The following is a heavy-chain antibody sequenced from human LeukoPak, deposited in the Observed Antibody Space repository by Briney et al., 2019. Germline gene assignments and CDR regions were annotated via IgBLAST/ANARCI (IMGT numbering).Heavy chain of an antibody. Sequence: PSETLSLTCTVSGGSISSYYWSWIRQPAGKGLEWIGRIYTSGSTNYNPSLKSRVTMSVDTSKNQFSLKLSSVIAADTAVYYCARDLQNDYDFWSGSFWFDPWGQGTLVTVSS. V-gene: IGHV4-4*07. J-gene: IGHJ5*02. CDR3: ARDLQNDYDFWSGSFWFDP. D-gene: IGHD3-3*01. CDR1: GGSISSYY. CDR2: IYTSGST.